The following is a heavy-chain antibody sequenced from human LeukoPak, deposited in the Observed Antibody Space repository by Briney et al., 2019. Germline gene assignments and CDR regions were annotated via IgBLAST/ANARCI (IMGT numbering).Heavy chain of an antibody. CDR3: AREGNTAYYFDY. CDR1: GYTFTSYY. D-gene: IGHD5-18*01. J-gene: IGHJ4*02. CDR2: INPSGGST. V-gene: IGHV1-46*01. Sequence: GAPVKVSCKASGYTFTSYYMHWVRQAPGQGLEWMGIINPSGGSTSYAQKFQGRVTMTRDTSTSTVYMELSSLRSEDTAVYYCAREGNTAYYFDYWGQGTLVTVSS.